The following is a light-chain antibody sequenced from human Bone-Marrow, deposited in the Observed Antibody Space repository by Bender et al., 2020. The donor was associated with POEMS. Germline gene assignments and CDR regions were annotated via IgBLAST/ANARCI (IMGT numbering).Light chain of an antibody. CDR3: QSADNSVTSVL. CDR2: KDV. J-gene: IGLJ2*01. CDR1: NIGRQS. V-gene: IGLV3-25*03. Sequence: SYVLTQPPSVSVAPGQTARVTCGGNNIGRQSVHWYQQKPGQAPVLVMYKDVERPSGIPERFAGSSSGTTVTLTISEVQAEDEADYWCQSADNSVTSVLFGGGTRLSVL.